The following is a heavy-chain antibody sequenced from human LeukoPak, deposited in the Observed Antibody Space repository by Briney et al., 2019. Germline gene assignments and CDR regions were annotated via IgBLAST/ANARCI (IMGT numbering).Heavy chain of an antibody. CDR3: TEGAVLRHFNN. V-gene: IGHV4-39*01. CDR1: GGSISSSSYY. CDR2: IYYSGRN. D-gene: IGHD3-3*01. Sequence: SETLSLTCIVSGGSISSSSYYWGWIRQAPGKGLEWIGSIYYSGRNYYNPSLKSPLTISVDRSKNQFTLKLKSVTAEDTAVYHCTEGAVLRHFNNRGQGTLVTVSS. J-gene: IGHJ4*02.